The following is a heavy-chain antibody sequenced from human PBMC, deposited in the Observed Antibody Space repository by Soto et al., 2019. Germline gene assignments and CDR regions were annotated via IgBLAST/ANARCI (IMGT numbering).Heavy chain of an antibody. D-gene: IGHD6-6*01. CDR3: ARRPREGFWFDT. CDR2: INAGNGNT. CDR1: GYTFTSYA. J-gene: IGHJ5*02. Sequence: GASVKVSCKASGYTFTSYAMHWVRQAPGQRLEWMGWINAGNGNTKYSQKFQGRVTITRDTSASTAYMELSSLRSEDTAVYYCARRPREGFWFDTWGQGTLVTVSS. V-gene: IGHV1-3*01.